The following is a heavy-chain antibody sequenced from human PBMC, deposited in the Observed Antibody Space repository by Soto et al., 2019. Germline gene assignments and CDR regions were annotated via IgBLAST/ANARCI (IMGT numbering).Heavy chain of an antibody. CDR1: GFTFSTCA. J-gene: IGHJ4*02. CDR3: AKDSGYSYGSPFDY. V-gene: IGHV3-23*01. D-gene: IGHD5-18*01. Sequence: PVGSLILSCAASGFTFSTCAISWLRQAPGKGLEWVSVISGSGGSTYYADSVKGRFTISRDNSKSTLYLQMNSLRVEDTAVYYCAKDSGYSYGSPFDYWGQGTLVTVSS. CDR2: ISGSGGST.